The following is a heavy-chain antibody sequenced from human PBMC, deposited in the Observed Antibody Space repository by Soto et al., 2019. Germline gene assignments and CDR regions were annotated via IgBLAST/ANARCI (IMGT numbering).Heavy chain of an antibody. CDR3: ARRGGITMIPPYLGLFDP. D-gene: IGHD3-22*01. Sequence: PSETLSLTCTFSGGSISSSSYYWGWIRQPPGKGLEWIGSIYYSGSTYYNTSLKSRVTISVDTSKNQFSLKLSSVTAADTAVYYCARRGGITMIPPYLGLFDPWGQGTLVTVSS. V-gene: IGHV4-39*01. J-gene: IGHJ5*02. CDR2: IYYSGST. CDR1: GGSISSSSYY.